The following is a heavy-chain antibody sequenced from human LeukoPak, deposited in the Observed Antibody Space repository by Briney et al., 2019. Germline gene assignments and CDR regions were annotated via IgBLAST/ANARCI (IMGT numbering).Heavy chain of an antibody. CDR3: AKGRLGGGKQTYYYDSSGYYDGFDY. D-gene: IGHD3-22*01. CDR1: GFTFSSYA. Sequence: GGSLRLSCAASGFTFSSYAMSWVRQAPGKGLEWVSAISGSGGSTYYADSVKGRFTISRDNSKNTLYLQMNSLRAEDTAVYYCAKGRLGGGKQTYYYDSSGYYDGFDYWGQGTLVTVSS. J-gene: IGHJ4*02. V-gene: IGHV3-23*01. CDR2: ISGSGGST.